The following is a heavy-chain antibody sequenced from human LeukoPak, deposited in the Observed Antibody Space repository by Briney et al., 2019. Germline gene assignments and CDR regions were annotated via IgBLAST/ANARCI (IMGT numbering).Heavy chain of an antibody. J-gene: IGHJ4*02. CDR1: GFTFSSYA. V-gene: IGHV3-21*01. D-gene: IGHD3-22*01. Sequence: QTGGSLRLSCAASGFTFSSYAMSWVRQAPGKGLEWVSSISSSSSYIYYADSVKGRFTISRDNAKNSLYLQMNSLRAEDTAVYYCARDWDVYYYDSSGYFSKGPTYAVDYWGQGTLVTVSS. CDR3: ARDWDVYYYDSSGYFSKGPTYAVDY. CDR2: ISSSSSYI.